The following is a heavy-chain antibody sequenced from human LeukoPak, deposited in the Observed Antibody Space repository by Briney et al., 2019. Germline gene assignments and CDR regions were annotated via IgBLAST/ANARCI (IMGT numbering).Heavy chain of an antibody. Sequence: GGSLRLSCAASGFTVSSNYMSWVRQAPGKGLEWVSVIYSGGSTYYADSVKGRFTISRDNSKNTLYLQMNSLRAEDTAVYYCARVSLDGSGSPYFDYWGQGTLVTVSS. CDR3: ARVSLDGSGSPYFDY. CDR2: IYSGGST. J-gene: IGHJ4*02. CDR1: GFTVSSNY. V-gene: IGHV3-66*01. D-gene: IGHD3-10*01.